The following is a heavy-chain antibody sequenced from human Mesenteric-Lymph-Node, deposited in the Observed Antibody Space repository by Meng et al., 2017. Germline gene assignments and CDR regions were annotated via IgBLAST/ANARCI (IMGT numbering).Heavy chain of an antibody. V-gene: IGHV3-30*19. CDR3: ARGARDTYYYDSSGYYYADYWYFDL. Sequence: GESLKISCAASGFTFSNYAMSWVRQAPGKGLAWVAVISYDGSNKYYADSVKGRFTISRDNSKNTLYLQMNSLRAEDTAVYYCARGARDTYYYDSSGYYYADYWYFDLWGRGTRVTVSS. CDR2: ISYDGSNK. J-gene: IGHJ2*01. D-gene: IGHD3-22*01. CDR1: GFTFSNYA.